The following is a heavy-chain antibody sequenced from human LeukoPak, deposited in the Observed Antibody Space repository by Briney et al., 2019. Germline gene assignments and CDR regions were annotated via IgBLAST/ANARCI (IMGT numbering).Heavy chain of an antibody. J-gene: IGHJ3*02. CDR2: INHSGNT. Sequence: SETLSLTCAVYGGSFSGYYWSWIRQPPGKGLEWIGEINHSGNTNYSPSLKSRVTISIDTSKNQVSLKLSSVTAADAAVYYCARAHRVRDFDWLSGAFDMWGQGTTVTVSS. D-gene: IGHD3-9*01. V-gene: IGHV4-34*01. CDR3: ARAHRVRDFDWLSGAFDM. CDR1: GGSFSGYY.